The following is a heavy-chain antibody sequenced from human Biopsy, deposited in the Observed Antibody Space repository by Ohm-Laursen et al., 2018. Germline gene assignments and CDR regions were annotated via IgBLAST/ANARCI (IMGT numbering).Heavy chain of an antibody. J-gene: IGHJ6*02. D-gene: IGHD3-10*01. Sequence: SLRLSCAASGFTFNTYGMHWVRQAPGKGLEWVSHIDVLDYNTYYVDSVKGRFSISRDNSKNTVYLQMNSLRAADTAVYYCARDRYYGSESYYSHYNMDVWGQGTTVSVSS. V-gene: IGHV3-33*08. CDR3: ARDRYYGSESYYSHYNMDV. CDR1: GFTFNTYG. CDR2: IDVLDYNT.